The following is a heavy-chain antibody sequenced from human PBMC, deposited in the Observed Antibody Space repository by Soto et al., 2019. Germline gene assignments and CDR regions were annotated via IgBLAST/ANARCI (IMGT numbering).Heavy chain of an antibody. CDR3: ARGVGRQRPVPRYYYGMDV. V-gene: IGHV4-34*01. D-gene: IGHD6-13*01. J-gene: IGHJ6*02. CDR2: INHSGST. CDR1: GGSFSGYY. Sequence: QVQLQQWGAGLLKPSETLSLTCAVYGGSFSGYYWSWIRQPPGKGLEWIGEINHSGSTNYNPSLKSRVTISVDTSKNQFSLKLSSVTAADTAVYYCARGVGRQRPVPRYYYGMDVWGQGTTVTVSS.